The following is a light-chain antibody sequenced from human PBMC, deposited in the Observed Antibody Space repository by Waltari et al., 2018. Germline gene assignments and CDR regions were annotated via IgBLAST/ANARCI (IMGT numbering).Light chain of an antibody. CDR3: SSYAGSNNLM. V-gene: IGLV2-8*01. Sequence: QSALTQPPSASGSPGQSVTISCTGSSSYVGNYKHVSWYQQNPGKAPKLMIYEVTKRPSGVPDRFSGSKSGNTASLTVSGLQAEDEADYYCSSYAGSNNLMFGGGTKVTVL. CDR1: SSYVGNYKH. J-gene: IGLJ3*02. CDR2: EVT.